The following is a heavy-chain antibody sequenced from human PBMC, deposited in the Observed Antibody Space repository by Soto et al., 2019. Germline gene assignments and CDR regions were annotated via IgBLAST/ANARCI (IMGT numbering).Heavy chain of an antibody. Sequence: QVQLQESGPGLVKPSGTLSLTCAVSSGSISSSNWWSWVRQPPGKGLEWMGEIYHSGSTNYNPSLQSRVTISVDKSTNQFSLKLSSVTAADTAVYYCASRTSGSYGSYNWFDPWGQGTLVTVSS. D-gene: IGHD5-18*01. V-gene: IGHV4-4*02. CDR2: IYHSGST. CDR1: SGSISSSNW. CDR3: ASRTSGSYGSYNWFDP. J-gene: IGHJ5*02.